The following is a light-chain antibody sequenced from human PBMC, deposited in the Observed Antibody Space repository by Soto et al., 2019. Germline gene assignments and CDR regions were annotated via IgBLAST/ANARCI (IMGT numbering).Light chain of an antibody. V-gene: IGKV1-39*01. CDR3: QQSFHTPLT. CDR1: QTISNY. Sequence: DIQMTQSPSSLSASVGHRVTITCRASQTISNYVNWYQQKPGKAPELLVYSASSLQSGVPSRFSGSGSGTDFTLTISSLQPEDFATYFCQQSFHTPLTFGGGTKVEI. CDR2: SAS. J-gene: IGKJ4*01.